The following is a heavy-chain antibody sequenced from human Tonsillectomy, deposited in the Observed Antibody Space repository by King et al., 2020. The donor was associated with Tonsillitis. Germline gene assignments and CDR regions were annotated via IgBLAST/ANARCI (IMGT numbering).Heavy chain of an antibody. CDR1: GFTFSSYW. V-gene: IGHV3-7*01. D-gene: IGHD5-12*01. CDR3: ARGRGYSGYNPF. J-gene: IGHJ4*02. CDR2: IKQDGSEK. Sequence: VQLVESGGGWVQPGGSLRLSCAASGFTFSSYWMSWVRQAPRKGLEWVANIKQDGSEKNYVDSVKGRFTISRVNAKNSLYLQMNSLRAEDTAVYYCARGRGYSGYNPFWGQGTLVTVSS.